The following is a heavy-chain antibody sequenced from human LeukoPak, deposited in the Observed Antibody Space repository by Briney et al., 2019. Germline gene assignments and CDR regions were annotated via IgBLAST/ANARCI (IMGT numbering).Heavy chain of an antibody. V-gene: IGHV3-49*03. CDR3: TRDYGDVEY. J-gene: IGHJ4*02. CDR2: IRSKAYGGTT. CDR1: GFTVGDYA. Sequence: PGGSLRLSCTASGFTVGDYAMSWFRQAPGKGLEWVGFIRSKAYGGTTEYAASVKGRFTISRDDSKSIAYLQMNSLKTEDTAVYFCTRDYGDVEYWGQGTLVTVSS. D-gene: IGHD4-17*01.